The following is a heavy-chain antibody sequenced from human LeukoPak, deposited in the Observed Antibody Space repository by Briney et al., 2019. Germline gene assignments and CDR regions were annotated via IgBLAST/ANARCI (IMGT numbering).Heavy chain of an antibody. CDR2: INPNSGGT. J-gene: IGHJ4*02. Sequence: ASVKVSCKASGYTFTGYYMHWVRQAPGQGLEWMGWINPNSGGTNYAQKFQGRVTMTRDTSISTAYMELSRLRSDDTAVYYCARDRYSGTTRDIDYWGQGTLVTVSS. CDR3: ARDRYSGTTRDIDY. V-gene: IGHV1-2*02. CDR1: GYTFTGYY. D-gene: IGHD1-7*01.